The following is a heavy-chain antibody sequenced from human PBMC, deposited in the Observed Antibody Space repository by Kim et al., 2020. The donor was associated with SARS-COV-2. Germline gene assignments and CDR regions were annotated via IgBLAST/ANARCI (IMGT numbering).Heavy chain of an antibody. Sequence: YVDSVKGRFTISRDNAKNSLYLQMNSLRAEDTAVYYCARRRQTPGRAFDIWGQGTMVTVSS. CDR3: ARRRQTPGRAFDI. D-gene: IGHD3-10*01. J-gene: IGHJ3*02. V-gene: IGHV3-7*04.